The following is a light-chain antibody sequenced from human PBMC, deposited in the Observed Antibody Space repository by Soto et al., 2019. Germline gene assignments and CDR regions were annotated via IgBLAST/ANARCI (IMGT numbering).Light chain of an antibody. V-gene: IGLV8-61*01. CDR3: VLYMGSGISV. J-gene: IGLJ3*02. CDR2: STN. Sequence: QTVVTQEPSFSVSPGGTVTLTCGLNSGSVSTGYYPSWYQQTPGQAPRTLIYSTNTRSPGVTDRFFGSILGNKAALTITGAQTEDESDYYCVLYMGSGISVFGGGTKVTVL. CDR1: SGSVSTGYY.